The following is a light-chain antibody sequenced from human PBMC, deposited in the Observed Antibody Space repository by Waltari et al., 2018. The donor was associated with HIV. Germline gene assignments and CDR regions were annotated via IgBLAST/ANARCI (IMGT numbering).Light chain of an antibody. CDR3: QQTSSFPLT. Sequence: DIQMSQTPRPMSASVGDRVTMTCRASEGIGNWLGGYQQKSGKAPKLLILGASTLQSGVPSRFNGTGSGTTFSLTITVLHPEDFATYFCQQTSSFPLTFGPGTTLDI. J-gene: IGKJ2*01. CDR2: GAS. CDR1: EGIGNW. V-gene: IGKV1-12*01.